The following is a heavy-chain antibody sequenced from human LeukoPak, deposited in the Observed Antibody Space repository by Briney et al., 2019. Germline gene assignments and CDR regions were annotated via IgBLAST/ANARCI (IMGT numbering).Heavy chain of an antibody. Sequence: ASVKVSCKASGYTFTSYGISWVRQAPGQGLEWMGWISAYNGNTNYAQKLQGRVTMTTDTSTSTAYMELRSLRSDDTAVYYRARDGGRERALMGRGYDFWSGYYMYYFDYWGQGTLVTVSS. CDR2: ISAYNGNT. D-gene: IGHD3-3*01. V-gene: IGHV1-18*01. CDR3: ARDGGRERALMGRGYDFWSGYYMYYFDY. J-gene: IGHJ4*02. CDR1: GYTFTSYG.